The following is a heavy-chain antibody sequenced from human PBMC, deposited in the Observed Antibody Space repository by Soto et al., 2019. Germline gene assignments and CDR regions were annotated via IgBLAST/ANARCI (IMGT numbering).Heavy chain of an antibody. V-gene: IGHV4-39*01. CDR2: IYYSGST. CDR1: GGSISSSSYY. J-gene: IGHJ4*02. CDR3: RRYSTIFGVVTDY. Sequence: SETLSLTCTVSGGSISSSSYYWGWIRQPPGKGLEWIGSIYYSGSTYYNPSLKSRVTISVDTSKNQFSLKLSSVTAADTAVYYCRRYSTIFGVVTDYWGQGTLVTVSS. D-gene: IGHD3-3*01.